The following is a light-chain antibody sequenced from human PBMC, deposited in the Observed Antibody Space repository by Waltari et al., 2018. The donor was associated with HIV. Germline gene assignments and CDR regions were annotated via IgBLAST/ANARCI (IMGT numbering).Light chain of an antibody. J-gene: IGLJ2*01. V-gene: IGLV3-21*02. CDR3: QVWDSSSDHPRVV. CDR2: DNG. CDR1: SIGSKS. Sequence: SDVLTQPPSVSVAPGQTARIPCGGNSIGSKSVHWYQQRPGQAPVLVVYDNGGRPSGIPERFSGSKSGNTATLTISRVEAGDEADFYCQVWDSSSDHPRVVFGGGTKVTVL.